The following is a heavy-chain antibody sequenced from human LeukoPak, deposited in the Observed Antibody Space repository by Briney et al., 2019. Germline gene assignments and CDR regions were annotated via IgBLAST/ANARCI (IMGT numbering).Heavy chain of an antibody. CDR1: GYSISNGYY. CDR3: ARQHDSYYYYYIDV. J-gene: IGHJ6*03. CDR2: LYHSDSA. V-gene: IGHV4-38-2*01. Sequence: SETLSLTWAVSGYSISNGYYGGGIRQPPGRGLEWIGRLYHSDSAYSNTSLRSRVSMSVDTSKNQFSLTLSFVTAADTAVYYCARQHDSYYYYYIDVWGSGTTVTVSS.